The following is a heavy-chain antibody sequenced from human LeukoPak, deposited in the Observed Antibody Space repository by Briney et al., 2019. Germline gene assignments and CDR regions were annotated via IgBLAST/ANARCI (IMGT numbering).Heavy chain of an antibody. D-gene: IGHD1-1*01. J-gene: IGHJ4*02. CDR1: GFTFTNYF. Sequence: GGSLRLSCAASGFTFTNYFMTWVRQAPGTGLEWVALIRQDGSGKYYVDSVKGRFTISRDNANNLLFLQMNNLRVDDTAVYYCGRGAALNWNSGGIDYWGQGTLDTVSS. CDR3: GRGAALNWNSGGIDY. V-gene: IGHV3-7*01. CDR2: IRQDGSGK.